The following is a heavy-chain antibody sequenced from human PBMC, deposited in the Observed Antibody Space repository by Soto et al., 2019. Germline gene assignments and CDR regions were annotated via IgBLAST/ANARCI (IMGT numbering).Heavy chain of an antibody. V-gene: IGHV5-10-1*01. CDR2: IDPSDSRT. CDR3: ARLSDY. J-gene: IGHJ4*02. CDR1: GYTFTTYW. Sequence: GESLKISCXGSGYTFTTYWITWVRQMPGMGLEWMGKIDPSDSRTYYSPAFQGHVTISADKSISTAYLQVNRLKASDTAIYYCARLSDYWGQGTQVTVS.